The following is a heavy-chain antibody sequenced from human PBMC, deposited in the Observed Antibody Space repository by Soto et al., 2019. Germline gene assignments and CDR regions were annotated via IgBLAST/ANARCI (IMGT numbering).Heavy chain of an antibody. Sequence: EGQLLESGGGLAQPGGSLRLSCEVFGFTFDTYGMSWVRQAPGKGVEWGAAITGRGDRTDYADSVKGRFTISRDNSNNTLYLEMNSLRAEDTAVYYCAKDWGSGWFRAYFDNWGQGTQVTVSS. CDR1: GFTFDTYG. CDR2: ITGRGDRT. D-gene: IGHD6-19*01. CDR3: AKDWGSGWFRAYFDN. J-gene: IGHJ4*02. V-gene: IGHV3-23*01.